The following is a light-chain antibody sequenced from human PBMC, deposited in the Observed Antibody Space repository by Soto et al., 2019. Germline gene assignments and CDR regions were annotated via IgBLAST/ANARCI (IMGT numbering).Light chain of an antibody. V-gene: IGKV3-15*01. CDR1: QSVNSN. CDR2: GAS. J-gene: IGKJ2*01. CDR3: QQYKNWPLYN. Sequence: EIVMTQSPATLSVSPGERATLSCRASQSVNSNLAWYRQKPGQAPRLLIYGASTRATGIPDRLSGSGSGTEFTLTIIRLQSEDFAVYCSQQYKNWPLYNFWQGTKLEI.